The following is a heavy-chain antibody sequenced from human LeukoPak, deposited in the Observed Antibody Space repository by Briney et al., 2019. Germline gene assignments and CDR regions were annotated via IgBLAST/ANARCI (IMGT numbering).Heavy chain of an antibody. D-gene: IGHD4-17*01. CDR2: ISGSGGTT. J-gene: IGHJ4*02. CDR3: ARYGDYEVYFDY. Sequence: GGSLRLSCAVSGFAFSSYTMSWVRQAPGKGLEWVSGISGSGGTTYYADSVKGRFTISRDNSKNTFYLQMNSLRAEDTAVYYCARYGDYEVYFDYWGQGTLVTVSS. V-gene: IGHV3-23*01. CDR1: GFAFSSYT.